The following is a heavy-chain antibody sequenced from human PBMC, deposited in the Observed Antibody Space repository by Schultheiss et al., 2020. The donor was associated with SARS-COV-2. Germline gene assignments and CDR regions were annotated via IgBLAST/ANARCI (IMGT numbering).Heavy chain of an antibody. J-gene: IGHJ6*02. CDR3: VGTPGAAASLEDYYYGMDV. Sequence: SQTLSLTCAVSGGSISSGDYYWSWIRQPPGKGLEWIGEINHSGSTNYNPSLKSRVTISVDTSKNQFSLKLSSVTAADTAVYYCVGTPGAAASLEDYYYGMDVWGQGTTVTVSS. CDR2: INHSGST. V-gene: IGHV4-39*01. CDR1: GGSISSGDYY. D-gene: IGHD6-13*01.